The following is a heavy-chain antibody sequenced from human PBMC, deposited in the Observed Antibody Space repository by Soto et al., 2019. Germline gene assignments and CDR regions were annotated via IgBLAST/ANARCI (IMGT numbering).Heavy chain of an antibody. CDR1: GFTFSDYY. Sequence: GGSLRLSCVASGFTFSDYYMTWIRQAPGKGLEWVSYISSSTSHTNYADSVKGRFTISRDNAKNSLFLQMNSLRAEDTAVYYCARGRGAAADYFDFWGQGTLVTVSS. V-gene: IGHV3-11*05. CDR2: ISSSTSHT. D-gene: IGHD6-13*01. J-gene: IGHJ4*02. CDR3: ARGRGAAADYFDF.